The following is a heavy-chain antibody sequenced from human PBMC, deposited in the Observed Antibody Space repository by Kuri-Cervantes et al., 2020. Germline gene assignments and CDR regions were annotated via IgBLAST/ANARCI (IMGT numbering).Heavy chain of an antibody. Sequence: GESLKISCAASGFTFSSYGMHWVRQAPGKGLEWVAVISYDGSNKYYADSVKGRFTISRDNSKNTLYLQMNSLRAEDTAVYYCARSLGIAARRGANYWGRGTLVTVSS. D-gene: IGHD6-6*01. J-gene: IGHJ4*02. CDR3: ARSLGIAARRGANY. CDR1: GFTFSSYG. CDR2: ISYDGSNK. V-gene: IGHV3-30*03.